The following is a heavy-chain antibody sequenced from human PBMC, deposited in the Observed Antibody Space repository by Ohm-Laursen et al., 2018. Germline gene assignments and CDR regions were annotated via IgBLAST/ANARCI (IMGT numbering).Heavy chain of an antibody. J-gene: IGHJ6*02. Sequence: SSVKVSCKTSGYTFNHYGISWVRQAPGQGLEWMGWISTYDGKTQFGQKFQGRVTMNTDMSTSTAYMELSSLRSEDTAVYYCAIPSSDIVVVPDYYYYYGMDVWGQGATVTVSS. V-gene: IGHV1-18*01. CDR3: AIPSSDIVVVPDYYYYYGMDV. CDR2: ISTYDGKT. CDR1: GYTFNHYG. D-gene: IGHD2-2*01.